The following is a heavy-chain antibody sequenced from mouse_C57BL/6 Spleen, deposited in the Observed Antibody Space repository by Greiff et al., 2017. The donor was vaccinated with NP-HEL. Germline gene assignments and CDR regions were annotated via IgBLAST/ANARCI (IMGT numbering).Heavy chain of an antibody. D-gene: IGHD2-3*01. Sequence: EVQRVGSGGGLVKPGGSLKLSCAASGFTFSDYGMHWVRQAPEKGLEWVAYISSGSSTIYYADTVKGRFTISRDNAKNTLFLQMTSLRSEDTAMYYCARRDGYYFDYWGQGTTLTVSS. CDR1: GFTFSDYG. CDR3: ARRDGYYFDY. J-gene: IGHJ2*01. V-gene: IGHV5-17*01. CDR2: ISSGSSTI.